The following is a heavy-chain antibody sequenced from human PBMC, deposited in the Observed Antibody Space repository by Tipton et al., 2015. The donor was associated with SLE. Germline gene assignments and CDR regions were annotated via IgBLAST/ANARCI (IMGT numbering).Heavy chain of an antibody. V-gene: IGHV4-34*01. CDR3: ARGAGYGDYAWGSRCMDV. D-gene: IGHD4-17*01. CDR1: GGSFNGNY. CDR2: INHSGST. J-gene: IGHJ6*02. Sequence: TLSLTCAVYGGSFNGNYWSWIRQPPGKGLEWIGEINHSGSTNYNPSLKSRVTMSVDTSKNQFSLRLTSVTAADTAVYYCARGAGYGDYAWGSRCMDVWGQGTTVTVSS.